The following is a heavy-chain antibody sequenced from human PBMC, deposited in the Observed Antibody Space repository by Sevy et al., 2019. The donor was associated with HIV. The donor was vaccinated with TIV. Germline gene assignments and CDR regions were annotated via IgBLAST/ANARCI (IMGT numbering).Heavy chain of an antibody. J-gene: IGHJ4*02. CDR2: INAISSNI. V-gene: IGHV3-21*01. CDR1: GFTFSSYA. Sequence: GGSLRLSCAASGFTFSSYAMNWVRQAPGKGLEWVSSINAISSNIYYADSVKGRFTISRDNAENSLYLQMNSVRAEDTAVYYCARDWISGANAVYGYWGQGTLVTVSS. D-gene: IGHD2-15*01. CDR3: ARDWISGANAVYGY.